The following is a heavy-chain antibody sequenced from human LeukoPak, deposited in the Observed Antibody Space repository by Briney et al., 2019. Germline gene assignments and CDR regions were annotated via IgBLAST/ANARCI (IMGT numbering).Heavy chain of an antibody. J-gene: IGHJ4*02. CDR2: INSDGSST. D-gene: IGHD2-15*01. V-gene: IGHV3-74*01. CDR1: GFTFSSYW. Sequence: GGSLRLSCAASGFTFSSYWMHWVRQAPGKGLVWVSRINSDGSSTSYADSVKGRFTISRDNAKNTLYLQMNDLRAGDTAVYYCASGAEGWNYWGQGTLVTVSS. CDR3: ASGAEGWNY.